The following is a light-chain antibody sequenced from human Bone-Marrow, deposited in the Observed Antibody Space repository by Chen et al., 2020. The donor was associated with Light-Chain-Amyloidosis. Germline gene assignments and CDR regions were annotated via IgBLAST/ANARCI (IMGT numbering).Light chain of an antibody. CDR3: QSAAFSGTYEVI. CDR1: DLPTKY. V-gene: IGLV3-25*03. J-gene: IGLJ2*01. CDR2: RDT. Sequence: SYELTQPPSVSVSPGQTARITCSGDDLPTKYAYWYQQKPGQAPVLGIHRDTERPSGISERFSGSSSGTTATLTVSGVQAEDAAAYHCQSAAFSGTYEVIFGGGTKLTVL.